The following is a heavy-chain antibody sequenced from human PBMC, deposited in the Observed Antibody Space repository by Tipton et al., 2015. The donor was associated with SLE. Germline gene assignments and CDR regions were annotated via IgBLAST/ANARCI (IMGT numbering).Heavy chain of an antibody. CDR3: ARRNSESGAFVM. J-gene: IGHJ3*02. CDR1: GFIFNTYS. Sequence: SLRLSCAASGFIFNTYSMNWVRQSPEKGLEWVSSISGSDGSTYYADSVKGRFTLSRDNSKNTLYLQMNSLRAEDTAVYYCARRNSESGAFVMWGQGTLVTVSS. CDR2: ISGSDGST. D-gene: IGHD3-10*01. V-gene: IGHV3-23*01.